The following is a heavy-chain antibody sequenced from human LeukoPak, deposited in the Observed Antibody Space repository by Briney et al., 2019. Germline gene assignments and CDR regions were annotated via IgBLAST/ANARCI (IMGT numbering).Heavy chain of an antibody. Sequence: ASVKVSCKASGYTFTGYYMHWVRQAPGHGLEWMGRISPKSGGTNYAQKFQGRVTVTRDTSISTAYMELSRLRYDDTAVYYCTRGYFYYMDVWDKGTTVTVSS. CDR2: ISPKSGGT. CDR1: GYTFTGYY. CDR3: TRGYFYYMDV. V-gene: IGHV1-2*06. J-gene: IGHJ6*03.